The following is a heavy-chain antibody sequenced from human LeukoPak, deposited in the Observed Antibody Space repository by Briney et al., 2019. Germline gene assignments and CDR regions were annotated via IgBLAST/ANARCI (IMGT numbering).Heavy chain of an antibody. D-gene: IGHD3-3*01. J-gene: IGHJ5*02. Sequence: SETLSLTCTVSGGSISSYYWSWIRQPPGKGLEWIGYIYYSGSTNYNPSLKSRVTISVDTSKNQFSLKLSPVTAADTAVYYCARGGDFWSGYLNDNWFDPWGQGTLVTVSS. CDR1: GGSISSYY. V-gene: IGHV4-59*01. CDR3: ARGGDFWSGYLNDNWFDP. CDR2: IYYSGST.